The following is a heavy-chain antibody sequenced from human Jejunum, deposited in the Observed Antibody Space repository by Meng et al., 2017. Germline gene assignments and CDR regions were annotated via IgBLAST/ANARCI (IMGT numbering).Heavy chain of an antibody. CDR1: GFTVSSNY. V-gene: IGHV3-53*01. J-gene: IGHJ4*02. Sequence: GESLKISCAASGFTVSSNYMSWVRQAPGKGLEWVSVIYSGGSTYYADSVMGRFTISRDNSRNTLYLQMNSLRADDTAVYYCVREQYESRGHWGQGTLVTVSS. CDR3: VREQYESRGH. CDR2: IYSGGST. D-gene: IGHD3-22*01.